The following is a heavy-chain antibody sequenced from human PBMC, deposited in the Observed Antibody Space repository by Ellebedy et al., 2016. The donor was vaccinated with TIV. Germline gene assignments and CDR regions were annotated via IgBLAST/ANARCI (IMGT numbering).Heavy chain of an antibody. Sequence: GESLKISCAAFGFTFSNYWIHWVRQSPGKGLEWVSSIRSTGSDKYYAESVKGRFTISRDNAQNTLFLQMNSLRVEDTAVYYCSRGWSTPDSWGQGTLVIVSS. D-gene: IGHD2-15*01. CDR2: IRSTGSDK. CDR1: GFTFSNYW. J-gene: IGHJ4*02. V-gene: IGHV3-21*06. CDR3: SRGWSTPDS.